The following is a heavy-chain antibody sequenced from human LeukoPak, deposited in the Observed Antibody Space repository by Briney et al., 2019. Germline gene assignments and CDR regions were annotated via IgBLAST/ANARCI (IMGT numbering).Heavy chain of an antibody. V-gene: IGHV3-48*03. D-gene: IGHD5-12*01. Sequence: QPGGSLIPSCAASGFTFNIYEMNWVRQAPGKGPEWISYISSSGRSIYYADSVKGRFTISRDNAKNSVYLQMNSLRVEDTAIYYCAKEDIAGNGFPFDSWGQGTMVTVSS. CDR2: ISSSGRSI. J-gene: IGHJ4*02. CDR3: AKEDIAGNGFPFDS. CDR1: GFTFNIYE.